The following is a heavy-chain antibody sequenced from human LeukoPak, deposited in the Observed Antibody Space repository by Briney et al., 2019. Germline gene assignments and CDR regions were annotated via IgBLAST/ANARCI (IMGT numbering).Heavy chain of an antibody. Sequence: GRSLRLSCAASGFTFSSYAMSWVRQAPGKGLEWVSDISGSGGSTYYADSVKGRFTIYRDNSKNTLYLQMNSLRAEDTAVYYCAKPLPSSGWYFFDYWGQGTLVSVSS. D-gene: IGHD6-19*01. V-gene: IGHV3-23*01. CDR2: ISGSGGST. CDR3: AKPLPSSGWYFFDY. CDR1: GFTFSSYA. J-gene: IGHJ4*02.